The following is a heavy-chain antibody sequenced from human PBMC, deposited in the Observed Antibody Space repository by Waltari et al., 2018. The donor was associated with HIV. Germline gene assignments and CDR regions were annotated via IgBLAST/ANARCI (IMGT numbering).Heavy chain of an antibody. D-gene: IGHD3-10*01. J-gene: IGHJ4*02. CDR3: ARQGNTGTYFGGHR. Sequence: QVHLVESGGTVVQPGKTLRLSCVTEGITVTDYAMSWFRQTPGAGLQWVAILWPDGNTRFYAPFLRGRFSISRDNTKKTVFLQMRALRADDTGVYFCARQGNTGTYFGGHRWGRGT. V-gene: IGHV3-33*01. CDR1: GITVTDYA. CDR2: LWPDGNTR.